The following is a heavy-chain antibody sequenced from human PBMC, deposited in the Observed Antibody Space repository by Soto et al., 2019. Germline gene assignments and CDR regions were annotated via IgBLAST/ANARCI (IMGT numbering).Heavy chain of an antibody. CDR3: ARGLRSVLDY. J-gene: IGHJ4*02. CDR1: GFIFSNFG. D-gene: IGHD6-6*01. V-gene: IGHV3-33*01. Sequence: SLRLSCAASGFIFSNFGMHWVRQAPGKGLEWVAVISSDEKIKQYADSVRGRFAISRDNSKNTLYLQMTSLRAEDTAIYYCARGLRSVLDYWGQGTLVTVSS. CDR2: ISSDEKIK.